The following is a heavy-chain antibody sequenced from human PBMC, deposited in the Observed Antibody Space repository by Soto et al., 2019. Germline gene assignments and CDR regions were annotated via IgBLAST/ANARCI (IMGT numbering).Heavy chain of an antibody. CDR3: ARSYYYDSSGYSPLGYYYYGMDV. CDR1: GGTFSSYA. V-gene: IGHV1-69*12. J-gene: IGHJ6*02. CDR2: IIPIFGTA. D-gene: IGHD3-22*01. Sequence: QVQLVQSGAEVKKPGSSVKVSCKASGGTFSSYAISWVRQAPGQGLEWMGGIIPIFGTANYAQKFPGRVTITADESTSTAYMELSSLRSEDRAVYYWARSYYYDSSGYSPLGYYYYGMDVWGQGTTVTVSS.